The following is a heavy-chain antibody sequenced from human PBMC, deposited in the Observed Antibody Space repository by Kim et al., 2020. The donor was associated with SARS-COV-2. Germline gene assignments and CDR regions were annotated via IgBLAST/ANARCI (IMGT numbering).Heavy chain of an antibody. J-gene: IGHJ6*02. V-gene: IGHV3-30*07. D-gene: IGHD3-10*02. Sequence: RFTISRDNSKNTLYLQMNSLRAEDTAVYYCAREQCSGSYYLVPYYYGMDVWGQGTTVTVSS. CDR3: AREQCSGSYYLVPYYYGMDV.